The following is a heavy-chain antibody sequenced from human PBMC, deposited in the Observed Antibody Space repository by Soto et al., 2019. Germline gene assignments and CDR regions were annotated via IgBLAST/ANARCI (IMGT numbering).Heavy chain of an antibody. CDR2: ISYDGSNK. V-gene: IGHV3-30*18. CDR1: GFAFSSYG. D-gene: IGHD2-2*01. Sequence: QVQLVESGGGVVQPGRSLRLSCAASGFAFSSYGMHWVRQAPGKGLEWVAVISYDGSNKYYADSVKGRFTISRDNSKNTLYLQKNSLRAEDTAVYYCAKEGEDIVVVPAAIGPYYYYGMDVWGQGTTVTVSS. J-gene: IGHJ6*02. CDR3: AKEGEDIVVVPAAIGPYYYYGMDV.